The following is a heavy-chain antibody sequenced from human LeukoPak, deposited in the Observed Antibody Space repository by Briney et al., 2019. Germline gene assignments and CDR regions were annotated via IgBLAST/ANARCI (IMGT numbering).Heavy chain of an antibody. D-gene: IGHD1-20*01. CDR1: GGSIISGSYY. Sequence: SQTLSLTCTVSGGSIISGSYYWSWLRQPAGKGLEWMVRIYTSGSTSYNPSLKGRVTISVDTSKNQFSLKLSSVTAADTAVYYCAREPASDNLSWFDPWGQGTLVTVSS. V-gene: IGHV4-61*02. CDR3: AREPASDNLSWFDP. J-gene: IGHJ5*02. CDR2: IYTSGST.